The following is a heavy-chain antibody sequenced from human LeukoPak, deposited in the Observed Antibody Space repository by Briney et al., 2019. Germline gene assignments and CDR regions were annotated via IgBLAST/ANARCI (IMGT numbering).Heavy chain of an antibody. CDR1: GFTFNKAW. J-gene: IGHJ6*02. CDR3: TTLNDILTGYSQRADV. D-gene: IGHD3-9*01. CDR2: IKSKTDGGTT. Sequence: GSLRLSCAVSGFTFNKAWMSWVRQAPGKGLEWVGRIKSKTDGGTTDYAAPVKGRFTISRDDSQNTLYLQMNSLKTEDTAVYYCTTLNDILTGYSQRADVWGQGTTVTVSS. V-gene: IGHV3-15*01.